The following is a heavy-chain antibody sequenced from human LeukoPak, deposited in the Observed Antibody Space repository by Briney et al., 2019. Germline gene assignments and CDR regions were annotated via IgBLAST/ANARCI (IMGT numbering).Heavy chain of an antibody. D-gene: IGHD6-13*01. Sequence: GESLKISCQGSGYRFTNYWIGWVRHMPGKGLEWMGIIYPGDSDTRYSPSFQGQVTISADKSISTAYLQWSSLKASDTAMYYCARRYSSSWHPDYWGQGTLVTVPS. CDR3: ARRYSSSWHPDY. V-gene: IGHV5-51*01. CDR2: IYPGDSDT. CDR1: GYRFTNYW. J-gene: IGHJ4*02.